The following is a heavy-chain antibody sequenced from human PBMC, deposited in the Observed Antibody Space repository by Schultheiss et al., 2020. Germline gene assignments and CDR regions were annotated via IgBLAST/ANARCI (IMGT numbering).Heavy chain of an antibody. CDR1: GYTLTELS. CDR3: ARGIFDY. Sequence: ASVKVSCKVSGYTLTELSMHWVRQAPGQGLEWMGRINPNSGGTNYAQKFQGRVTMTRDTSINTAYMEVSRLRSDDTAMYYCARGIFDYWGQGTLVNVSS. CDR2: INPNSGGT. J-gene: IGHJ4*02. V-gene: IGHV1-2*06.